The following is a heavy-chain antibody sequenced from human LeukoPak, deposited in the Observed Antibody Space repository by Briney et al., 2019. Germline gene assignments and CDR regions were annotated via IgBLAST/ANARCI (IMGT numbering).Heavy chain of an antibody. V-gene: IGHV3-30*01. CDR3: AREMGDQYFESTGYYFSAFDF. CDR2: IAYDGKNK. D-gene: IGHD3-22*01. CDR1: GFTFRRHN. J-gene: IGHJ3*01. Sequence: GRSLRLSCSASGFTFRRHNMHWVRQAPGKGLEWVAVIAYDGKNKFFADSVKGRFTISRDNSKNTLFLQMNSLRPEDTAAYYCAREMGDQYFESTGYYFSAFDFWGQGTTVVVSS.